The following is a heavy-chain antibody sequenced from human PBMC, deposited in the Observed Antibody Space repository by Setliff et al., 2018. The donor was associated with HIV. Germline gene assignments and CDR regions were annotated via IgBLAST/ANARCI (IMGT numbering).Heavy chain of an antibody. V-gene: IGHV4-34*01. CDR3: ARGVRDNSGWSSYYFDY. Sequence: SETLSLTCAVYGGSFSGYYWSWIRQPPGKGLEWIGEVTHSGRTNYNPSLESRVTTSVDTSKKQFSLRLTSATAADTAVYYCARGVRDNSGWSSYYFDYWGQGTLVTV. D-gene: IGHD6-19*01. J-gene: IGHJ4*02. CDR2: VTHSGRT. CDR1: GGSFSGYY.